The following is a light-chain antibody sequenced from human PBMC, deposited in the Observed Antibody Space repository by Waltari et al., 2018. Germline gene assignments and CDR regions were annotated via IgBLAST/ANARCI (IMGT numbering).Light chain of an antibody. V-gene: IGLV3-25*03. J-gene: IGLJ3*02. Sequence: SYDLTPPPSVSVSPGQTARLPCSGHLLSNQLGYWYQQKPGQAPVLVIYKDTQRASGIPERFFGSSSGTTVTLTITAVQAEDEADYYCQSADSSGTSLLFGGGTKVTVL. CDR1: LLSNQL. CDR3: QSADSSGTSLL. CDR2: KDT.